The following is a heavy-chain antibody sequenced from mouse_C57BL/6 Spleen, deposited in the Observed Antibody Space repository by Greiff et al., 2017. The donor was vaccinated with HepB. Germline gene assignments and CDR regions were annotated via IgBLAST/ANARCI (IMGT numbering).Heavy chain of an antibody. CDR1: GYTFTDYY. CDR3: ARRGDLIYDGYYDAMDY. Sequence: EVQLQQSGPELVKPGASVKISCKASGYTFTDYYMNWVKQSHGKSLEWIGDINPNNGGTSYNQKFKGKATLTVDKSSSTAYMELRSLTSEDSAVYYCARRGDLIYDGYYDAMDYWGQGTSVTVSS. CDR2: INPNNGGT. D-gene: IGHD2-3*01. V-gene: IGHV1-26*01. J-gene: IGHJ4*01.